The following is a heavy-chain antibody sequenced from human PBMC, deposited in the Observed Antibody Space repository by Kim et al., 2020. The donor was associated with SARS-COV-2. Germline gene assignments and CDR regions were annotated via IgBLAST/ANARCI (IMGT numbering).Heavy chain of an antibody. CDR3: ARDRLSLDSSGWYGDFDY. V-gene: IGHV3-33*01. J-gene: IGHJ4*02. CDR1: GFTLSRYG. CDR2: YWYNGKYT. Sequence: GGSLRLSCAASGFTLSRYGIHWVRHVPAKGLEWVAVYWYNGKYTYYGDSVKGRFTITRDNSKSTVYLDMNSLRGEDTGVYYCARDRLSLDSSGWYGDFDYWGQGTLVTVSS. D-gene: IGHD6-19*01.